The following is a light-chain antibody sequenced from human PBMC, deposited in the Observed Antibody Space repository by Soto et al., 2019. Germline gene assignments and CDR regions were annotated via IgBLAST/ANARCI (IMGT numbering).Light chain of an antibody. J-gene: IGKJ2*01. CDR1: QGIRTD. Sequence: DIQMTQSPSSLSASVGDRVTITCRASQGIRTDLGWYQQKPGKAPKRLIYSASSLRSGVPSRFSGSGSGTEFTLTISSLQPEDFATYFCLQHNTYPYTFGQGTKLDIK. CDR2: SAS. V-gene: IGKV1-17*01. CDR3: LQHNTYPYT.